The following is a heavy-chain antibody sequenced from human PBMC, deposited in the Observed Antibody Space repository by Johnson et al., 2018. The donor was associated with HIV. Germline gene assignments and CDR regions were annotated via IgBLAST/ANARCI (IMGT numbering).Heavy chain of an antibody. CDR3: AKDTGIAARPGPYAFDI. J-gene: IGHJ3*02. CDR2: ISSNGGRT. V-gene: IGHV3-64*01. CDR1: GFSFSEFA. D-gene: IGHD6-6*01. Sequence: VQLVESGGGLVQPGGSLRLSCAASGFSFSEFAMYWVRQAPGKGLESVSAISSNGGRTYYGNSVKGRFTISRDNSKNTLYLQMGSLRAEDTAVYYCAKDTGIAARPGPYAFDIWGQGTMVTVSS.